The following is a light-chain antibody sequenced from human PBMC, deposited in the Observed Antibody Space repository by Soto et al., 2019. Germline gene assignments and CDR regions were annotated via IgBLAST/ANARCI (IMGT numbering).Light chain of an antibody. V-gene: IGKV4-1*01. CDR1: QSLLYSSNNKNY. CDR3: QQYYSTPPLT. J-gene: IGKJ4*01. Sequence: DIMMTQSPDSLAVSLGERATINCKSSQSLLYSSNNKNYLAWYQQKPGQPPRLLIYWASTRQSGVPDRFSGSGSGTDFTLTISSLQAEDVAVYYCQQYYSTPPLTFGGGTKVEIK. CDR2: WAS.